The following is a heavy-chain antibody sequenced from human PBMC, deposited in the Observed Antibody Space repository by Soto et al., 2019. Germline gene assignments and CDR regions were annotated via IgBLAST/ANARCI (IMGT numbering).Heavy chain of an antibody. Sequence: SETLSLTCTVSGGSISSYYWSWIRQPPGKGLEWIGYIYYSGSTYHNPSLKSRVTISVDRSNNQFSLKLSSVTAADTAVYYCARVWGGAFDIWGQGTMVTVSS. J-gene: IGHJ3*02. CDR3: ARVWGGAFDI. V-gene: IGHV4-59*01. D-gene: IGHD3-10*01. CDR2: IYYSGST. CDR1: GGSISSYY.